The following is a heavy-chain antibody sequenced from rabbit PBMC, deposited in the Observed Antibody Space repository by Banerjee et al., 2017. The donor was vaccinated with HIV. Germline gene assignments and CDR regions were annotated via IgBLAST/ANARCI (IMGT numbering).Heavy chain of an antibody. V-gene: IGHV1S40*01. J-gene: IGHJ2*01. CDR3: ARGYAGYAGYGYDFGAFDP. CDR2: IYAGSSGST. Sequence: QSLEESGGDLVKPGASLTLTCTASGFSFSSSYYMCWIRQAPGKGLEWIACIYAGSSGSTYYASWAKGRFTISKTSSTTVTLQMTSLTAADTATYFCARGYAGYAGYGYDFGAFDPWGPGTLVTVS. D-gene: IGHD6-1*01. CDR1: GFSFSSSYY.